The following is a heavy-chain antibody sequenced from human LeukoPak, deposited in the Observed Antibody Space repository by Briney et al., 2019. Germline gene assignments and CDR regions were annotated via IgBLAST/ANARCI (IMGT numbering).Heavy chain of an antibody. CDR3: AKYCSSTSCYASGVY. J-gene: IGHJ4*02. D-gene: IGHD2-2*01. CDR1: GFSFSSYG. V-gene: IGHV3-30*02. CDR2: IRYDGSNK. Sequence: PGGSLRLSCAASGFSFSSYGMHWVRQAPGKGLEWVAFIRYDGSNKYYADSVKGRFTISRDNSKNTLYLQMNSLRGDDTAVYCCAKYCSSTSCYASGVYWGQGTLVTVSS.